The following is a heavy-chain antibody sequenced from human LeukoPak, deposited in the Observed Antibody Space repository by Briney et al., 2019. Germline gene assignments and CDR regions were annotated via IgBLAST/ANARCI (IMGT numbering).Heavy chain of an antibody. Sequence: GGSLRLSCAASGFTFDNYCMTWVRQAPGKGLEWLANIKERGRNKYYAASVKGGSTTSRDNAKNTLYLQMNSLRVEDTAVYYCARGWGERGKCRGGTCNNPQFDYWGRGTLVTVSS. CDR1: GFTFDNYC. CDR2: IKERGRNK. D-gene: IGHD2-15*01. J-gene: IGHJ4*02. CDR3: ARGWGERGKCRGGTCNNPQFDY. V-gene: IGHV3-7*01.